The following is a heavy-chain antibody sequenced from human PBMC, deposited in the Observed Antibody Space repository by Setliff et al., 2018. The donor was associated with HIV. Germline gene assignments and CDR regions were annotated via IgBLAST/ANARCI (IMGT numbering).Heavy chain of an antibody. CDR3: ARRRVDAAKAALDY. CDR1: GGSISSGGYY. CDR2: ISYSGST. V-gene: IGHV4-31*03. Sequence: PSETLSLTCTVSGGSISSGGYYWSWIRQHPGKGLEWIGYISYSGSTYSNPSLKSRVTISVDTSKNQFSLKLSSVTAANTAVYYCARRRVDAAKAALDYWGQGTLVTVSS. D-gene: IGHD5-18*01. J-gene: IGHJ4*02.